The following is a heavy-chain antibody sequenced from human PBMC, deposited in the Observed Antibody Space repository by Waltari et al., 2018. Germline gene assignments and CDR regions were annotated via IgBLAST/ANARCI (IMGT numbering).Heavy chain of an antibody. J-gene: IGHJ1*01. Sequence: QLQLQESGPGLVKPSETLSLTCTVSVGSLSSSSYYWGWIRQPPGKGLEWIGSIYYSGSTYYNPSLKSRVTISVDTSKNQFSLKLSSVTAADTAVYYCARGDSSGYYYGTEYFQHWGQGTLVTVSS. CDR3: ARGDSSGYYYGTEYFQH. CDR1: VGSLSSSSYY. D-gene: IGHD3-22*01. CDR2: IYYSGST. V-gene: IGHV4-39*01.